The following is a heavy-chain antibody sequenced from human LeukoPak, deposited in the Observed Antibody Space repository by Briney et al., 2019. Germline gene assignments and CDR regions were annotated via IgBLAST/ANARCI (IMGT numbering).Heavy chain of an antibody. CDR1: GFSFSSYD. CDR2: ISGSRNYI. V-gene: IGHV3-21*01. J-gene: IGHJ4*02. Sequence: GGSLRLSCAASGFSFSSYDMSWVRQAPGKGLEWVSSISGSRNYIYYADSVKGRFTVSRDNAKNSLDLQMNSLRADDSAVFYCVRNLMFSVSSFDSWGQGTLVTVSS. D-gene: IGHD3-10*02. CDR3: VRNLMFSVSSFDS.